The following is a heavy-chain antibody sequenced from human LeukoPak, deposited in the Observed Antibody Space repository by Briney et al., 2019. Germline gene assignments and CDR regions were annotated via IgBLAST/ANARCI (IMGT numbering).Heavy chain of an antibody. CDR2: IYSSGNT. D-gene: IGHD2-2*01. J-gene: IGHJ5*02. Sequence: GGSLRLSCAASGFTVSSNYMSWVRQAPGKGLEWVSGIYSSGNTYYADSVKGRFTISRDNSKNTLYLQMNSLRAEDTAVYYCARGARRICSSTSCPFDPWGQGTLVTVSS. CDR3: ARGARRICSSTSCPFDP. V-gene: IGHV3-53*01. CDR1: GFTVSSNY.